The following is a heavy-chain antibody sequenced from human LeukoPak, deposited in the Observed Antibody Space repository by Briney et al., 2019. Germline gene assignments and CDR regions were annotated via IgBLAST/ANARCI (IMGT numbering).Heavy chain of an antibody. CDR1: GFTFSTYW. V-gene: IGHV3-7*01. Sequence: GGSLRLSCATSGFTFSTYWMSWVRQPPGKGLEWVANINQDGSEQYFVDSVRGRFTTSRDNAKKSLSLQMNSLRAEDTAVYYCARDAGTVAAAGTYDYWGQGTLVTVSS. CDR3: ARDAGTVAAAGTYDY. D-gene: IGHD6-13*01. J-gene: IGHJ4*02. CDR2: INQDGSEQ.